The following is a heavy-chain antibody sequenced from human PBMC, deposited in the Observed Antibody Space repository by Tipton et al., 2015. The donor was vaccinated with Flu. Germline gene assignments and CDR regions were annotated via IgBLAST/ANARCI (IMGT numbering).Heavy chain of an antibody. CDR3: ARDGGYCSGGNCLPFGMDV. CDR2: ISSSSEYI. D-gene: IGHD2-15*01. CDR1: GLTFGSDI. V-gene: IGHV3-21*01. J-gene: IGHJ6*02. Sequence: SLRLSCAASGLTFGSDIMNWVRQAPGKGLEWVSSISSSSEYIYYADSVRGRFTISRDNAKNSLYLQMNSLRAEDTAVYYCARDGGYCSGGNCLPFGMDVWGQGTTVTVSS.